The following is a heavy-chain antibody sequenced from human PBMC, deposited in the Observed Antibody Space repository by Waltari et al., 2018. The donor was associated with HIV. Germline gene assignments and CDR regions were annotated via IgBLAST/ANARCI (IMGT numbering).Heavy chain of an antibody. CDR2: LFHSRST. D-gene: IGHD1-1*01. V-gene: IGHV4-39*01. J-gene: IGHJ6*02. CDR3: ARHCLQKGWLPQLKYYYGMDV. CDR1: GGSITSSRFF. Sequence: QQQLQESGSGLAQPSETLSLTCTVSGGSITSSRFFWACLRQSPGKGLEWIGSLFHSRSTYYSPSLRSRATISGDMSANRFSLKLTSVTATDTAVYFCARHCLQKGWLPQLKYYYGMDVWGQGTTVIVSS.